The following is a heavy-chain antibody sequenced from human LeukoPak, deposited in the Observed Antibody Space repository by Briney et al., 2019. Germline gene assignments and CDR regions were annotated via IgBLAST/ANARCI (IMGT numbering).Heavy chain of an antibody. J-gene: IGHJ3*02. V-gene: IGHV4-34*01. CDR3: ARHMDGDYDAFDI. Sequence: SETLSLTCAVSGGSFSDYQWNWIRQSPGKGLEWLGEISHSGTTTYNPSLKSRVTISVDTSKNQFSLKLRSVTTADTAVYYCARHMDGDYDAFDIWGQGTMVTVSS. D-gene: IGHD4-17*01. CDR2: ISHSGTT. CDR1: GGSFSDYQ.